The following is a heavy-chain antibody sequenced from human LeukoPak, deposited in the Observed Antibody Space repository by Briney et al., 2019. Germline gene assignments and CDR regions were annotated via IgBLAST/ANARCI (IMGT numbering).Heavy chain of an antibody. CDR1: GYIFTSYY. CDR3: ARFAVHRRLAVAGQFGLDY. D-gene: IGHD6-19*01. V-gene: IGHV1-46*01. Sequence: ASVKVSCKASGYIFTSYYIHWVRQAPGQGLEWMGIINPSGGNTNYAQEFQGRVTMTRDTSTSTVYMELSSLRSGDTAVYYCARFAVHRRLAVAGQFGLDYWGQGTLVTVSS. J-gene: IGHJ4*02. CDR2: INPSGGNT.